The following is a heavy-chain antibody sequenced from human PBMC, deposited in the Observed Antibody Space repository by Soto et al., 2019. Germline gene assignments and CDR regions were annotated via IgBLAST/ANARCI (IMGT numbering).Heavy chain of an antibody. D-gene: IGHD3-10*01. CDR3: ATAALGSSHEYYYYYMDV. CDR2: FDPEDGET. CDR1: GYTLTELS. J-gene: IGHJ6*03. V-gene: IGHV1-24*01. Sequence: ASVKVSCKVSGYTLTELSMHWVRQAPGKGLEWMGGFDPEDGETIYAQKFQGRVTMTEDTSTDTAYMELSSLRSEDTAVYYCATAALGSSHEYYYYYMDVWGKGTTVTVSS.